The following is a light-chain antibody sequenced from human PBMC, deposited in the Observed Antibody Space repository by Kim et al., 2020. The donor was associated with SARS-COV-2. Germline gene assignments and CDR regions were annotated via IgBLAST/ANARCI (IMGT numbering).Light chain of an antibody. J-gene: IGLJ3*02. CDR2: DVT. CDR3: CSYAGSDTQWV. Sequence: QSALTQPRSVSGSPGQSVTIPCTGTSHNVGGYNYVSWYQQTPGKAPKVMIYDVTERPSGVPDRISGSKSGNTASLTISGLQAEDEGDYYCCSYAGSDTQWVFGGGTQLTVL. CDR1: SHNVGGYNY. V-gene: IGLV2-11*01.